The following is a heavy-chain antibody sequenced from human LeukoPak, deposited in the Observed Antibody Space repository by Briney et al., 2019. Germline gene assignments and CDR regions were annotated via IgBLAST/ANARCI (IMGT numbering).Heavy chain of an antibody. Sequence: GGSLRLSCAASGFTFSSYWMSWVRQAPGKGLEWVANIKQDGSEKYYVDSVKSRFTISRDNAKNSLYLQMNSLRAEDTAVYYCAREYSTSSPGDDAFDVWGQGTMVTVSS. V-gene: IGHV3-7*01. D-gene: IGHD6-6*01. CDR2: IKQDGSEK. CDR1: GFTFSSYW. J-gene: IGHJ3*01. CDR3: AREYSTSSPGDDAFDV.